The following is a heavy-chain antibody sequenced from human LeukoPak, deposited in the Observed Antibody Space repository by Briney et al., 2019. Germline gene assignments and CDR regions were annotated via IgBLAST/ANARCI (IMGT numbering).Heavy chain of an antibody. CDR1: GYTFTGYY. D-gene: IGHD1-26*01. J-gene: IGHJ4*02. CDR2: INPNSGDT. CDR3: ARLSLVGAHDY. Sequence: GASVKVSCKASGYTFTGYYMHWVRQAPGQGLEWMGWINPNSGDTNYAQKLQGRVTMTTDTSTSTAYMELRSLRSDDTAVYYCARLSLVGAHDYWGQGTLVTVSS. V-gene: IGHV1-2*02.